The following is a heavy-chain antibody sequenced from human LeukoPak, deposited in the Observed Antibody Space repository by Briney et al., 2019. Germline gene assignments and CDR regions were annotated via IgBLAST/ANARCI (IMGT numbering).Heavy chain of an antibody. Sequence: GGSLRLSCAASGFTFSSYWMSWVRQAPGKGLEWVANIKQDGSEKYYVDSVKGRFTISRDNAKNSLYLQMNSLRAEDTAVYYCARFRAAAAHRGNFDYWGQGTLVTVSS. CDR1: GFTFSSYW. CDR2: IKQDGSEK. V-gene: IGHV3-7*01. J-gene: IGHJ4*02. D-gene: IGHD6-13*01. CDR3: ARFRAAAAHRGNFDY.